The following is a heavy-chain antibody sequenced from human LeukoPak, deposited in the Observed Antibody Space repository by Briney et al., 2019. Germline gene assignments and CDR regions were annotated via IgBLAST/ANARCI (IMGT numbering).Heavy chain of an antibody. Sequence: GGSLKISCKGSGYSFTSYWSGWVRQMPGKGLEGMGIIYPGDSDTRYSPSFQGQVTISADKSISTAYLQWSSLKASDTAMYYCARHRQWELLSAFDYWGQGTLVTVSS. CDR2: IYPGDSDT. D-gene: IGHD1-26*01. J-gene: IGHJ4*02. CDR1: GYSFTSYW. V-gene: IGHV5-51*01. CDR3: ARHRQWELLSAFDY.